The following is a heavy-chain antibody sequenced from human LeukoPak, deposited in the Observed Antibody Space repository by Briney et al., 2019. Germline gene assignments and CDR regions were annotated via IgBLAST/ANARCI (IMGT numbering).Heavy chain of an antibody. J-gene: IGHJ4*02. D-gene: IGHD1-26*01. Sequence: SETLSLTCTVSGGSISSYYWSWIRQPPGKGLDWIGYIYSSGSTNYNPSLKSRVTISLDTSKNQFSLKLSSVTAADTAVYYCARDSGTYNDYWGQGILVAVSS. CDR2: IYSSGST. CDR1: GGSISSYY. CDR3: ARDSGTYNDY. V-gene: IGHV4-59*01.